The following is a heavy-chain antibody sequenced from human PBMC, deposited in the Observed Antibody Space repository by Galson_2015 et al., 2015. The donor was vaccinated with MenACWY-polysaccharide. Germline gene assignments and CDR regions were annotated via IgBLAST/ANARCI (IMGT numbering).Heavy chain of an antibody. V-gene: IGHV3-15*01. J-gene: IGHJ4*02. Sequence: SLRLSCATSGLTFSNAWMSWVRQAPGKGLEWVGRIKSKYNGGTTDYAAPVKGRFSISRDDSQSTAYLQMNSLRTDDTGIYYCTTWGRDVYWGQGTVVTVSP. D-gene: IGHD3-10*01. CDR3: TTWGRDVY. CDR2: IKSKYNGGTT. CDR1: GLTFSNAW.